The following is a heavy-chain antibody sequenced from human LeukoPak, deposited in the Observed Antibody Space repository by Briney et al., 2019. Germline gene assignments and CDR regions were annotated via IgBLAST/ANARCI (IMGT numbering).Heavy chain of an antibody. CDR2: ISSSASTI. V-gene: IGHV3-11*01. Sequence: GGSLRLSCAASGFTFSDYYMSWIRQAPGKGLEWVSYISSSASTIYYAGSVKGRFTISRDNAKNSLFLQMNSLRAEDTAVYFCARAPNYGHSYYFDYWGQGTLVTVSS. J-gene: IGHJ4*02. D-gene: IGHD4/OR15-4a*01. CDR1: GFTFSDYY. CDR3: ARAPNYGHSYYFDY.